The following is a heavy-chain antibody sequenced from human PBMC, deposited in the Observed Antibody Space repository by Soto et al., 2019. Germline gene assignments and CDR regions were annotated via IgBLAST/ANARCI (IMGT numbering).Heavy chain of an antibody. J-gene: IGHJ6*04. CDR3: ARSALYAMGV. V-gene: IGHV4-30-4*01. CDR1: GGSISSGYYS. CDR2: IYSSGNT. Sequence: SETLSLTFSVSGGSISSGYYSWSWIRQPPGKGLDWIGNIYSSGNTYYNPSLKSRLIISRDPSKNQFSLKVGSVTAADTAVYYCARSALYAMGVGGKGTTVSVSS.